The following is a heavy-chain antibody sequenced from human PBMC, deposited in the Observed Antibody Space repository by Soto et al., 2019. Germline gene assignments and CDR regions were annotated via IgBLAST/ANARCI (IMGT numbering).Heavy chain of an antibody. CDR1: GFTFSGSA. V-gene: IGHV3-73*01. CDR3: TSRAAAGDY. CDR2: IRSKANSYAT. J-gene: IGHJ4*02. Sequence: EVQLVESGGGLVQPGGSLKLSCAASGFTFSGSAMHWVRQASGKGLEWVGRIRSKANSYATAYAASVKGRFTISRDDSKNTAYLQMNSLKTEDTAVYYCTSRAAAGDYWGQGTLVTVSS. D-gene: IGHD6-13*01.